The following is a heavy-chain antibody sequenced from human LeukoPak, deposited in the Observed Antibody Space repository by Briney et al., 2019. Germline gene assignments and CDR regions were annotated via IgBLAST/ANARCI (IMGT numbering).Heavy chain of an antibody. CDR3: AKDPLLWFGELFGFDAFDI. CDR2: ISSSSYI. V-gene: IGHV3-21*01. CDR1: GFTFSSYS. D-gene: IGHD3-10*01. J-gene: IGHJ3*02. Sequence: PGGSLRLSCAASGFTFSSYSMNWVRQAPGKGLEWASSISSSSYIYYADSEKGRFTISRDNAKNSLYLQMNSLRAEDTAVYYCAKDPLLWFGELFGFDAFDIWGQGTMVTVSS.